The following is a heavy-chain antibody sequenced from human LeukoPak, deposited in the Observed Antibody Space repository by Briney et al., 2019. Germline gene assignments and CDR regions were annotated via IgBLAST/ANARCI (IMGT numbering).Heavy chain of an antibody. D-gene: IGHD2-8*01. V-gene: IGHV3-23*01. Sequence: GGSLRLSCAASGLTFNSYAMSWVRQAPGKGLEWVSAVSGSGSSTYYADSVKGRFTISRDNSKNTLYLQMHSLRAEDTAVYYCAKLMWAYYYYGMDVWGRGTRVTVFS. CDR3: AKLMWAYYYYGMDV. CDR1: GLTFNSYA. J-gene: IGHJ6*02. CDR2: VSGSGSST.